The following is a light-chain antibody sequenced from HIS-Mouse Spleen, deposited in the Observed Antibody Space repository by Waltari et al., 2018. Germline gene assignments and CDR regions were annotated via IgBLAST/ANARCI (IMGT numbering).Light chain of an antibody. Sequence: SYELTQPPSVSVSPGQTARITCSGDALPKKYAYWYQQKSGQAPVLVIDEDSKRPSGIPGGFSGSSSGTMATLTISGAQVEEEADYYCYSTDSSGNHRVFGGGTKLTVL. CDR2: EDS. J-gene: IGLJ2*01. CDR1: ALPKKY. CDR3: YSTDSSGNHRV. V-gene: IGLV3-10*01.